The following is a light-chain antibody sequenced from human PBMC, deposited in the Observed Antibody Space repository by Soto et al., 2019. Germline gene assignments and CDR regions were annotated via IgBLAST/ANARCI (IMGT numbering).Light chain of an antibody. J-gene: IGKJ2*01. Sequence: EMVLTQSPGTLSLSPGDRATLSCRASQSVSSSDLAWYQHKPGQAPRLLIYGATNRATGIPDRFRGSGSGKDFTLTISRLEPEAFAVYYCQQYGGSPLYTFGQGTKLEIK. CDR3: QQYGGSPLYT. CDR2: GAT. CDR1: QSVSSSD. V-gene: IGKV3-20*01.